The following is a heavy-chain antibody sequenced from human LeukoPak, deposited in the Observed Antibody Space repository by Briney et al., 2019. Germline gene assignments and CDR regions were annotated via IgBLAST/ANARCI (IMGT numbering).Heavy chain of an antibody. CDR1: GFPFSSYW. Sequence: GGSLRLSCAASGFPFSSYWMSWVRQAPGKGLEWVANIKQNGSDKYYVDSVKGRFTISRDNAKNSLNLQLNSLRADDTAVYYCARLTGTTGFDYWGQGTLVTVSS. V-gene: IGHV3-7*01. D-gene: IGHD1-1*01. CDR3: ARLTGTTGFDY. CDR2: IKQNGSDK. J-gene: IGHJ4*02.